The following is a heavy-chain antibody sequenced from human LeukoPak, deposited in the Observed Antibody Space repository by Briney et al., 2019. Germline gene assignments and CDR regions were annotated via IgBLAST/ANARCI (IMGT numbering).Heavy chain of an antibody. Sequence: SETLSLTCTVSGGSISTYYWSWIRQTPGKGLEWIGYIYYSGSTTLNPSLKSRVTMSVDTSKKQFSLNLSSVTAADTGIYYCTRSNDILTGSVYYLDYWGQGIMVTVSS. J-gene: IGHJ4*02. CDR2: IYYSGST. CDR3: TRSNDILTGSVYYLDY. V-gene: IGHV4-59*01. D-gene: IGHD3-9*01. CDR1: GGSISTYY.